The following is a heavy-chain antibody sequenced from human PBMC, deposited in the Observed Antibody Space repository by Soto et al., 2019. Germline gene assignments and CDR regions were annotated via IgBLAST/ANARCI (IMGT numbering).Heavy chain of an antibody. D-gene: IGHD3-22*01. CDR2: ISGSGTYT. Sequence: QVQLVESGGGLVKLGGSLRLSCAVSGFTVSDHYMTWIRQAPGKGLEWVSYISGSGTYTNYADSVKGRFIISRDIAQNSLWLQINSLRAEDTALYYCARSSGWTQVVGYKYGLDVWGQGTAVTVSS. CDR3: ARSSGWTQVVGYKYGLDV. CDR1: GFTVSDHY. J-gene: IGHJ6*02. V-gene: IGHV3-11*06.